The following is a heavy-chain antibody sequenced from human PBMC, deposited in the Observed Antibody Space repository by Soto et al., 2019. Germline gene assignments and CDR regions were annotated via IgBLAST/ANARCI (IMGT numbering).Heavy chain of an antibody. V-gene: IGHV3-23*01. D-gene: IGHD6-19*01. CDR3: ARDVESGWYEAFDY. J-gene: IGHJ4*02. CDR2: IRSFDYRT. Sequence: EVLQLESGGDLVQPGGSLRLSCTASGFAFSQYGMGWVRQAPGKGLEWVSSIRSFDYRTNYADSVKGRFTISRDNSKSTLSLQMSSLRVEDTAVYYCARDVESGWYEAFDYWGQGTLVTVSS. CDR1: GFAFSQYG.